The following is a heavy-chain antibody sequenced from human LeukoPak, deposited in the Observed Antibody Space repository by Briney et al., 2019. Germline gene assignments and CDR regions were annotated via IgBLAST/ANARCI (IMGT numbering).Heavy chain of an antibody. Sequence: SQTLSLTCAISGDSVSSNSAVWNWIRQSPSRGLEWLGRTYYRSKWYNDYAVSVKSRITINPDTSKNQFSLQLNSVTPEDTAVYYCATVYAQNDAFDIWGQGTMVTVSS. CDR1: GDSVSSNSAV. D-gene: IGHD2-8*01. CDR3: ATVYAQNDAFDI. J-gene: IGHJ3*02. CDR2: TYYRSKWYN. V-gene: IGHV6-1*01.